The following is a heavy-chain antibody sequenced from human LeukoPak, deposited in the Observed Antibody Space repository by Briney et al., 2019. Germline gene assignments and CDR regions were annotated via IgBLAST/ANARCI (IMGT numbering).Heavy chain of an antibody. CDR2: IWYGGSNK. D-gene: IGHD6-6*01. V-gene: IGHV3-30*02. J-gene: IGHJ4*02. Sequence: GGSLRLSCAASGFTFSSYGMHWVRQAPGKGLEWVAVIWYGGSNKYYADSVKGRFTISRDNSKNTLYLQMNSLRAEDTAVYYCAKEGSSMSLDYWGQGTLVTVSS. CDR1: GFTFSSYG. CDR3: AKEGSSMSLDY.